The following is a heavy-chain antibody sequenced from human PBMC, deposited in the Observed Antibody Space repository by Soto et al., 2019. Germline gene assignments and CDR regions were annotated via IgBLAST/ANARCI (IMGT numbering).Heavy chain of an antibody. Sequence: QVQLVQSGAEVKKPGASVKVSCKASGYTFTGYYMHWVRQAPGQGLEWMGWINPNSGGTNYAQNFQGWVTMTRDTSISTAYMELSRLRSDDTAVYYCARASPLAAAGNYYYYGMDVWGQGTTVTVSS. D-gene: IGHD6-13*01. V-gene: IGHV1-2*04. CDR1: GYTFTGYY. J-gene: IGHJ6*02. CDR2: INPNSGGT. CDR3: ARASPLAAAGNYYYYGMDV.